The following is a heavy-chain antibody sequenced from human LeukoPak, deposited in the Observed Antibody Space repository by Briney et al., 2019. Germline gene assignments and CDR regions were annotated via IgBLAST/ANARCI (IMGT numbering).Heavy chain of an antibody. CDR3: ARDHDILTGYFEEYWFDP. CDR1: GFTFSDYY. D-gene: IGHD3-9*01. V-gene: IGHV3-11*01. J-gene: IGHJ5*02. CDR2: ISTSGSTI. Sequence: GGSLRLSCAASGFTFSDYYMSWVRQAPGKGLEWVSYISTSGSTIYYADSVKGRFTISRDNAKNSLYLQMNSLRAEDTAVYYCARDHDILTGYFEEYWFDPWAREPWSPSPQ.